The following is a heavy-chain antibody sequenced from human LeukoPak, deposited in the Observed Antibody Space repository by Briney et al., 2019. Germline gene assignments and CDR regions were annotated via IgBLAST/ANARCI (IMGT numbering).Heavy chain of an antibody. J-gene: IGHJ3*02. CDR2: INHSGST. D-gene: IGHD4-11*01. CDR3: ARLHGPYDAFDI. CDR1: GGTFSGYY. Sequence: PSETLSLTCAVDGGTFSGYYWSWIRQPPGKGLEWIGEINHSGSTNYNPSLKSRVTISVDTSKNQFSLKLSSVTAADTAVYYCARLHGPYDAFDIWGQGTMVTVSS. V-gene: IGHV4-34*01.